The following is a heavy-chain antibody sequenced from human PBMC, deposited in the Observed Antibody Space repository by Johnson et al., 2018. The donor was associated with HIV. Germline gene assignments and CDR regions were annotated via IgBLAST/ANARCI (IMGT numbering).Heavy chain of an antibody. CDR1: GFIFRTYA. J-gene: IGHJ3*02. CDR2: ISGGGGST. D-gene: IGHD6-13*01. V-gene: IGHV3-23*04. CDR3: ARARSRWYVDAFDI. Sequence: VQLVESGGGVVQPGRSLRLSCAASGFIFRTYAMSWVRQAPGKGLEWVSVISGGGGSTYYADSVKGRFTISRDNSKNTLFLQINSLRAEDTAVYYCARARSRWYVDAFDIWGQGTMVTVSS.